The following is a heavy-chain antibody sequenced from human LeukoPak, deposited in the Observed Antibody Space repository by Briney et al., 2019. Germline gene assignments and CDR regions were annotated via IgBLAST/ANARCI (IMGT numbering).Heavy chain of an antibody. V-gene: IGHV1-8*01. CDR3: ARGDCSGGSCYSYYYYYMDV. J-gene: IGHJ6*03. CDR1: RYTFTSYD. D-gene: IGHD2-15*01. Sequence: ASVKVSCKASRYTFTSYDINWVRPATGQGLEWMGWMNPNSGNTGSAQKFQARVTMTRNTSISTAYMELSSLRSEDTAVYYCARGDCSGGSCYSYYYYYMDVWGKGTTVTVSS. CDR2: MNPNSGNT.